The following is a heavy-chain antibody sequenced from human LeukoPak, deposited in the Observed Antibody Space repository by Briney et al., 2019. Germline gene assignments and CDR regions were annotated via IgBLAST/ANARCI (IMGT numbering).Heavy chain of an antibody. CDR1: GYTFTGYY. CDR3: ASGGAIYYYDSSGYYSNNFDY. Sequence: GASVKVSCKASGYTFTGYYMHWVRQAPGQGLEWMGRINPNSGGTNYAQKFQGRVTITRDTSISTAYMELSRLRSDDTAVYYCASGGAIYYYDSSGYYSNNFDYWGQGTLVTVSS. J-gene: IGHJ4*02. V-gene: IGHV1-2*06. D-gene: IGHD3-22*01. CDR2: INPNSGGT.